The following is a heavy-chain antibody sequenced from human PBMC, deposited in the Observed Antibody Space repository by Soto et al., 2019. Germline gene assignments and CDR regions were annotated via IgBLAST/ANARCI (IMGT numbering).Heavy chain of an antibody. V-gene: IGHV4-4*02. CDR2: IYHSGST. CDR1: GGSISSSNW. D-gene: IGHD6-19*01. CDR3: AIGEEAVAGDYAFDI. Sequence: QVQLQESGPGLVKPSGTLSLTCAVSGGSISSSNWWRWVRQPPGKGLEWIGEIYHSGSTNYNPSRKSRVTISVDKSQNQFSMKLSSVTAADTAVYYCAIGEEAVAGDYAFDIWGQGTMVTVSS. J-gene: IGHJ3*02.